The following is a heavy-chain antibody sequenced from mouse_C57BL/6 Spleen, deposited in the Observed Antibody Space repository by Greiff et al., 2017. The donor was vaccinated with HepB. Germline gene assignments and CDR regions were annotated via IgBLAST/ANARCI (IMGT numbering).Heavy chain of an antibody. CDR3: ARGDYYGSVYAMDY. CDR1: GFTFSDYG. D-gene: IGHD1-1*01. V-gene: IGHV5-17*01. J-gene: IGHJ4*01. Sequence: EVKLVESGGGLVKPGGSLKLSCAASGFTFSDYGMHWVRQAPEKGLEWVAYISSGSSTIYYADTVKGRFTISRDNAKNTLFLQMTSLRSEDTAMYYCARGDYYGSVYAMDYWGQGTSVTVSS. CDR2: ISSGSSTI.